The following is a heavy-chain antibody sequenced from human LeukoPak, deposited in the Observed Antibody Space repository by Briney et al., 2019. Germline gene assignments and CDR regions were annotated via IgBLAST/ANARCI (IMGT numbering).Heavy chain of an antibody. CDR2: INHSGST. D-gene: IGHD6-13*01. Sequence: SETLSLTCAVYGGSFSGYYWSWIRQPPGKGLEWIGEINHSGSTNYNPSLKSRVTISVDTSKNQFSLKVSSLTAADTAVYYCARRYSNSWFNYWGQGTLVTVSS. V-gene: IGHV4-34*01. J-gene: IGHJ4*02. CDR1: GGSFSGYY. CDR3: ARRYSNSWFNY.